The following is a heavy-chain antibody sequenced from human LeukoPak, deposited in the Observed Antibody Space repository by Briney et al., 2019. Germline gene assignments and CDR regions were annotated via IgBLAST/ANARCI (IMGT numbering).Heavy chain of an antibody. CDR2: MNPNSGNT. D-gene: IGHD2-2*01. CDR1: GYTFTSYD. Sequence: ASVKVSCKASGYTFTSYDINWVRQATGQGLEWMGWMNPNSGNTGYAQKFQGRVTMTRNTSISTAYMELSSLRSEDTAVYYCAKNYQLPYYYYGMDVWGQGTTVTVSS. V-gene: IGHV1-8*01. CDR3: AKNYQLPYYYYGMDV. J-gene: IGHJ6*02.